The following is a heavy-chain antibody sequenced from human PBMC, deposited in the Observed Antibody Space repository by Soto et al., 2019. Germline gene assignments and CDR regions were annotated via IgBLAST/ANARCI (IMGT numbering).Heavy chain of an antibody. CDR3: ARDQAPGCGGDCYPYNWFDP. J-gene: IGHJ5*02. CDR1: GYTFTSYG. CDR2: ISAYNGNT. Sequence: QVQLVQSGAEVKKPGASVKVSCKASGYTFTSYGISWVRQAPGQGLEWMGWISAYNGNTNYAQKLQGRVTMPTVTSTSTAYKELMSLRSDDTAVYYCARDQAPGCGGDCYPYNWFDPWGQGTLVTVSS. V-gene: IGHV1-18*01. D-gene: IGHD2-21*02.